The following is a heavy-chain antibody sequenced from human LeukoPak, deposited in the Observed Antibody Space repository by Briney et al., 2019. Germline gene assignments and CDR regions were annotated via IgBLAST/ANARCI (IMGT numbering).Heavy chain of an antibody. V-gene: IGHV3-30*04. CDR1: GFTFSSYA. J-gene: IGHJ4*02. CDR3: ARDNGFYFVAGTFDY. CDR2: ISYDGSNK. Sequence: GGSLRLSCAASGFTFSSYAMHWVRQAPGKGLEGVAVISYDGSNKYYADSWKGRFTISRDNSKNTLYLQINSLRAEATAVYYCARDNGFYFVAGTFDYWGQGTLVTVSS. D-gene: IGHD6-19*01.